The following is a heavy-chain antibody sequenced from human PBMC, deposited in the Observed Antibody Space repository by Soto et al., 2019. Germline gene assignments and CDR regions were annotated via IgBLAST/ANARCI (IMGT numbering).Heavy chain of an antibody. CDR1: GGTFSTYA. CDR3: ASGIQLWLRRINNGYSG. Sequence: QVQLVQSGAEVKKPESSVKVSCKAPGGTFSTYAISWVRQAPGQGLEWMGGIIPMFGTATYAQRFQDRVTITADESTNTGYMELSSLRSEDTAVYFCASGIQLWLRRINNGYSGWGQGTLVTVSS. J-gene: IGHJ4*02. D-gene: IGHD5-18*01. V-gene: IGHV1-69*12. CDR2: IIPMFGTA.